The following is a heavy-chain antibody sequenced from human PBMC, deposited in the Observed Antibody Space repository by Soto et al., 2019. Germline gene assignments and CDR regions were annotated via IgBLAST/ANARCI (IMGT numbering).Heavy chain of an antibody. J-gene: IGHJ4*02. Sequence: GGSLRLSCAASGFTFIGYTMNWVRQAPGKGLEWVAVIGNSGDGTHYADSVKGRFTISRDNSKNTLYLQMESLRAEDTAVYYCVKDVWDYWGQGVLVTVS. CDR1: GFTFIGYT. D-gene: IGHD2-21*01. V-gene: IGHV3-23*01. CDR3: VKDVWDY. CDR2: IGNSGDGT.